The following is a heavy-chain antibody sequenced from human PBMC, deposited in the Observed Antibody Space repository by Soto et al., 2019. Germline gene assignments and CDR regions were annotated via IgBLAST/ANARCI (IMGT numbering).Heavy chain of an antibody. CDR3: ARDLSGYGAGDDAFDI. J-gene: IGHJ3*02. CDR2: IYSGGST. V-gene: IGHV3-66*01. Sequence: GGSLRLSCAASGFTVSSNYMSWVRQAPGKGLEWVSVIYSGGSTYYADSVKGRFTISRDNSKNTLYLQMNSLRAEDTAVYYCARDLSGYGAGDDAFDIWGQGTMVTVSS. D-gene: IGHD5-12*01. CDR1: GFTVSSNY.